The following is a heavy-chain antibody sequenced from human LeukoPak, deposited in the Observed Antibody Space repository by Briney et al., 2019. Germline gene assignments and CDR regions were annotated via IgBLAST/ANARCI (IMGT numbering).Heavy chain of an antibody. D-gene: IGHD1-26*01. CDR1: GYSFTSYW. J-gene: IGHJ4*02. V-gene: IGHV1-18*04. CDR2: ISAYNGNT. Sequence: GESLKISCKGSGYSFTSYWIGWVRQAPGQGLEWMGWISAYNGNTNYAQKLQGRVTMTTDTSTSTAYMELRSLRSDDTAVYYCARDEEGGSYFDYWGQGTLVTVSS. CDR3: ARDEEGGSYFDY.